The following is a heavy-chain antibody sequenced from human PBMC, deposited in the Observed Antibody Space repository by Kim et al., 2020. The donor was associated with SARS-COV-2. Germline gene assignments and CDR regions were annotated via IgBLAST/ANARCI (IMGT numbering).Heavy chain of an antibody. D-gene: IGHD5-12*01. V-gene: IGHV4-61*01. J-gene: IGHJ4*02. CDR2: IYYSGST. CDR1: GGSVSSGSYY. Sequence: SETLSLTCTVSGGSVSSGSYYWSWIRQPPGKGLEWIGYIYYSGSTNYNPSLKSRVTISVDTSKNQFSLKLSSVTAADTAVYYCARVLGYSGYDLVRGAFDYWGQGTLVTVSS. CDR3: ARVLGYSGYDLVRGAFDY.